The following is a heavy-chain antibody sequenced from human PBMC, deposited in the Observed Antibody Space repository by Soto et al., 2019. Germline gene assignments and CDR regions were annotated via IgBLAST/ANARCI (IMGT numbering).Heavy chain of an antibody. CDR3: ARAQAFEFNPWFEP. V-gene: IGHV4-59*13. CDR1: GGSISTYY. Sequence: SETLSLTCTVTGGSISTYYWSWIRQPPGKGLEWIGHIYYTGNTNYNPSLKSRVTISVDTSTNRFSLRLRSVSAADTAVYYCARAQAFEFNPWFEPWGQGALVTVSS. D-gene: IGHD3-10*01. J-gene: IGHJ5*02. CDR2: IYYTGNT.